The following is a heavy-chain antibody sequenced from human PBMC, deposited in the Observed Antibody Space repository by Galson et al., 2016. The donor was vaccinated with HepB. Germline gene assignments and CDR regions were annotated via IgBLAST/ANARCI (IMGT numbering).Heavy chain of an antibody. CDR2: IRHDGGNE. J-gene: IGHJ4*02. CDR1: GFIFSNYG. D-gene: IGHD5-24*01. CDR3: ARDRSYKYGNPLDY. V-gene: IGHV3-33*01. Sequence: SLRLSCATSGFIFSNYGIHWVRQPPGKGLEWVAIIRHDGGNEYYADSVKGRFTISRDNSRNTLYLQMSNVSADDTAVYYCARDRSYKYGNPLDYWGQGTLVTVSS.